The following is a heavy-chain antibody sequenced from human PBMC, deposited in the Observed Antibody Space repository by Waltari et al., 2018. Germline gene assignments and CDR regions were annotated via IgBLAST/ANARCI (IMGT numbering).Heavy chain of an antibody. J-gene: IGHJ5*02. D-gene: IGHD4-4*01. CDR1: GYTFTDYY. Sequence: EVQLVQSGAEVKKPGATVKISCKASGYTFTDYYIHWVQQATGKGLEWMGRVDPADSETIYAEKFQGRVTITADTSTDTAYMELSSLRSDDTAVYYCATVLTTVPTYWFDPWGQGTLVTVSS. CDR3: ATVLTTVPTYWFDP. V-gene: IGHV1-69-2*01. CDR2: VDPADSET.